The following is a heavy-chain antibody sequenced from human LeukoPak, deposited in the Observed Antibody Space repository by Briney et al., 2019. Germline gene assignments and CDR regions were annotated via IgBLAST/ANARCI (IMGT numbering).Heavy chain of an antibody. Sequence: PGGSLRLSCAASGFTFSDYYMSWIRQAPGKGLEWVSYITSSGSSINYADSVKGRFTVFRDNAKNSLYLQMSSLRAEDTAVYYCARGQHYFARWGQGTLVTVSS. CDR3: ARGQHYFAR. J-gene: IGHJ4*02. CDR2: ITSSGSSI. D-gene: IGHD2-2*01. V-gene: IGHV3-11*04. CDR1: GFTFSDYY.